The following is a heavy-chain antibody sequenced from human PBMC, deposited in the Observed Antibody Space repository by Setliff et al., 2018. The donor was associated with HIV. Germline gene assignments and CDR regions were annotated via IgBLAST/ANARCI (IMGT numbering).Heavy chain of an antibody. CDR3: AREDAGAVGTPSCFQH. V-gene: IGHV4-38-2*02. CDR1: GYSISSGYY. D-gene: IGHD6-19*01. CDR2: IYHSGST. Sequence: SETLSLTCAVSGYSISSGYYWGWIRQPPGEGLEWIGSIYHSGSTYYNPSLKSRVTISVDTSKNQFSLKLSSVTAADTAVYYCAREDAGAVGTPSCFQHWGQGTLVTVSS. J-gene: IGHJ1*01.